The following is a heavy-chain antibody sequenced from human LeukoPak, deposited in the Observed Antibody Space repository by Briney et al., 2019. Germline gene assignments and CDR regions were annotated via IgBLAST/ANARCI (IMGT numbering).Heavy chain of an antibody. Sequence: GRSLRLSCAASGFTFDDYAMHWVRHAPGKGLEWVSGISWNSGSIGYADSVKGRFTISRDNAKNSLYLQMNSLRAEDTALYYCAKELRYFDWSPYGMDVWGQGTTVTVSS. CDR1: GFTFDDYA. J-gene: IGHJ6*02. D-gene: IGHD3-9*01. V-gene: IGHV3-9*01. CDR2: ISWNSGSI. CDR3: AKELRYFDWSPYGMDV.